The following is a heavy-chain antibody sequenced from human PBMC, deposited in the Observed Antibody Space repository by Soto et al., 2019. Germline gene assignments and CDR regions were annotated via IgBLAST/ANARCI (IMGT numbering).Heavy chain of an antibody. D-gene: IGHD6-13*01. CDR1: GFSLSNARMG. Sequence: QVTLKESGPVLVKPTETLTLTCTVSGFSLSNARMGVSWIRQPPGKALEWLAHIFSNDEKSYSTSLKSRLTITKDTSKAQVVLTMTNKDPVDTATYYCARISRAAAGTWRGGVGYFDYWGQGNLVTVSS. CDR3: ARISRAAAGTWRGGVGYFDY. CDR2: IFSNDEK. J-gene: IGHJ4*02. V-gene: IGHV2-26*01.